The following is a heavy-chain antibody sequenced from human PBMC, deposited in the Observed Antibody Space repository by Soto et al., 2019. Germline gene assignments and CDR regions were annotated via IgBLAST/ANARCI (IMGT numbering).Heavy chain of an antibody. CDR2: INEDGSEK. CDR3: TRGRYGKGPQLDF. V-gene: IGHV3-7*01. J-gene: IGHJ4*02. Sequence: EVQLVESGGGLVQPGGSLRLSCAASGFTFSNHWMNWVRQAPGKGLEWVANINEDGSEKYYVDSVKGRLTISRDNAKNSLFLQMNGLRDEDTAVYFCTRGRYGKGPQLDFWGQGALVTVSS. D-gene: IGHD3-9*01. CDR1: GFTFSNHW.